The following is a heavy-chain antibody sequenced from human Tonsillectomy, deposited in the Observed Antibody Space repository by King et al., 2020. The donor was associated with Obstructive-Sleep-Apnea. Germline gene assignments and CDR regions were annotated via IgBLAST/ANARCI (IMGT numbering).Heavy chain of an antibody. CDR3: AGGNYGDFPLLYGLDV. Sequence: VQLVESGGGVVQPGRSLRLSCEASGYTFSGFDMYWVRQAPGKGLEWLALISYDGSHKYYADSVKGQFTISRDNPKKTLYLQMNSLRGEDTAIYYCAGGNYGDFPLLYGLDVWGQGTTVTVSS. D-gene: IGHD4-17*01. J-gene: IGHJ6*02. V-gene: IGHV3-30*04. CDR1: GYTFSGFD. CDR2: ISYDGSHK.